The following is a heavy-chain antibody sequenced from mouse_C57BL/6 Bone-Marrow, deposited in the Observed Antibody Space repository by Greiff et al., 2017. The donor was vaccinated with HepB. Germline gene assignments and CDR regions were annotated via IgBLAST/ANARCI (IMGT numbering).Heavy chain of an antibody. V-gene: IGHV5-17*01. Sequence: EVKLVESGGGLVKPGGSLKLSCAASGFTFSDYGMHWVRQAPEKGLEWVAYISSGSSTIYYADTVKGRFTISRDNAKNTLFLHMTSLRSEDTAMYYRAREGPYSNDYWGQGTTLTVSS. J-gene: IGHJ2*01. CDR3: AREGPYSNDY. CDR1: GFTFSDYG. CDR2: ISSGSSTI. D-gene: IGHD2-5*01.